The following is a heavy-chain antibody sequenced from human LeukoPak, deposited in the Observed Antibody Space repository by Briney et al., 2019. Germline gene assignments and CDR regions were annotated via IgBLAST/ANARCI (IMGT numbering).Heavy chain of an antibody. J-gene: IGHJ4*02. CDR1: GASLSSYY. CDR3: ARISEAPDS. CDR2: IYYSGST. Sequence: SETLSLTCTVSGASLSSYYWSWIRQPPGKGLEWIGYIYYSGSTNYNPSLKSRVTISVDTPKNQFSLKLSSVTAADTAVYYCARISEAPDSWGQGALVTVSS. V-gene: IGHV4-59*01.